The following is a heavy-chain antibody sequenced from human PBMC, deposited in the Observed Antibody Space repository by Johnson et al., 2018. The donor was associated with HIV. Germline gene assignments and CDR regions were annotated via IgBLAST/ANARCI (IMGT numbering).Heavy chain of an antibody. CDR3: AKCVSVVVPKI. CDR2: VNPNGGST. J-gene: IGHJ3*02. CDR1: QFTFSSYY. D-gene: IGHD3-22*01. V-gene: IGHV3-25*03. Sequence: VKLVESGGGLAKPAWSPRLSCAASQFTFSSYYMNCVRQAPGNGLELVGQVNPNGGSTYLIDSGKDRFNTSRDNAKNTPHLQMNSLRAEDTAVYYCAKCVSVVVPKIWGQGTMVTVSS.